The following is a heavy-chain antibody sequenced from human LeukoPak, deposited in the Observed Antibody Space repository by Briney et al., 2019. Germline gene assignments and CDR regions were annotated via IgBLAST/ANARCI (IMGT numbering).Heavy chain of an antibody. V-gene: IGHV4-4*07. CDR3: ARRGHYYGSGRSAFDI. Sequence: SETLSLTCTVSGGSISSYYWSWIRQPAGKGLEWIGRIYTSGSTNYNPSLKSRVTMSVDTSKNQFSLKLSSVTAADTAVYYCARRGHYYGSGRSAFDIWGQGTMVTVSS. CDR2: IYTSGST. CDR1: GGSISSYY. J-gene: IGHJ3*02. D-gene: IGHD3-10*01.